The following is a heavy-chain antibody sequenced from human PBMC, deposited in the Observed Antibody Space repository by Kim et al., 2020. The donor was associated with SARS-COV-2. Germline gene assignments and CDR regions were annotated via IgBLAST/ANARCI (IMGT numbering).Heavy chain of an antibody. CDR1: GFSLLTSEVG. J-gene: IGHJ3*01. CDR2: ISWEDYK. Sequence: SGPTLVKPTQTLTLTSTFSGFSLLTSEVGVGWIRQPPGRALEWLALISWEDYKWYSPSLKNRLTITRDTSKNQVVLTLTNMDPVDTATYYCAHRRMVRGAAAFDFWGQGTLVTVSS. D-gene: IGHD3-10*01. CDR3: AHRRMVRGAAAFDF. V-gene: IGHV2-5*02.